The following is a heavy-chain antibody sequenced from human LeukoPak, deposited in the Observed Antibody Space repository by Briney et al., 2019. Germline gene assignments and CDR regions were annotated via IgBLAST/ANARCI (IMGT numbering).Heavy chain of an antibody. CDR1: GGTFSSYA. D-gene: IGHD6-13*01. CDR3: AKSERAYSSSWLDGDY. J-gene: IGHJ4*02. CDR2: IIPILGIA. V-gene: IGHV1-69*04. Sequence: GASVKVSCKASGGTFSSYAISWVRQAPGQGLEWMGRIIPILGIANYAQKFQGRVTITADKSTSTAYMELSSLRSEDTAVYYCAKSERAYSSSWLDGDYWGQGTLVTVSS.